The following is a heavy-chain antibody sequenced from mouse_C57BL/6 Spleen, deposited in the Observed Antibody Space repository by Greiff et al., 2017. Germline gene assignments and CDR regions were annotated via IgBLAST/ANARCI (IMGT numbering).Heavy chain of an antibody. Sequence: VQLQQSGPELVKPGASVKISCKASGYTFTDYYINWVKQRPGQGLAWIGWIYPGSGNTKYNEKFKGKATLTVDTSSSTAYMQLSSLTSEDSAIYFCAESLYYAMDYWGQGTSVTVSS. J-gene: IGHJ4*01. CDR3: AESLYYAMDY. CDR1: GYTFTDYY. V-gene: IGHV1-84*01. CDR2: IYPGSGNT.